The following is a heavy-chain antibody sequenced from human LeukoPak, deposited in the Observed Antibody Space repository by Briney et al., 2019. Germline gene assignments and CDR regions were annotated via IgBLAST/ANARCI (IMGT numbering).Heavy chain of an antibody. D-gene: IGHD2-2*01. CDR3: ARDCSSTSCYGGFDY. Sequence: GGSLRLSCAASGFTFSSYSMNWVRQAPGKGLEWVSYISSSSSTIYYVDSVKGRFTISRDNAKNSLYLQMNSLRAEDTAVYYCARDCSSTSCYGGFDYWGQGTLVTVSS. CDR2: ISSSSSTI. J-gene: IGHJ4*02. V-gene: IGHV3-48*01. CDR1: GFTFSSYS.